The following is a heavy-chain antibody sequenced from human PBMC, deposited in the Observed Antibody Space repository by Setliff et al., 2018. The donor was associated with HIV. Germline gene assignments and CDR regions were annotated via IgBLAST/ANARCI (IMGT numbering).Heavy chain of an antibody. J-gene: IGHJ3*02. V-gene: IGHV1-18*01. CDR1: GYTFTSYG. CDR2: ISAYNGNT. CDR3: ARDRLNVYSSVHAFDT. Sequence: ASVKVSCKASGYTFTSYGISWVRQAPGQGLEWMGWISAYNGNTNYAQKRQGRVTMTTDTSTSTAYMEVRSHRADDTAVYYCARDRLNVYSSVHAFDTWGQGTMVTVPS. D-gene: IGHD6-19*01.